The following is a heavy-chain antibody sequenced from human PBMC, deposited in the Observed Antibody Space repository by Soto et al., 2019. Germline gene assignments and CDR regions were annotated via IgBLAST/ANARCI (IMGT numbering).Heavy chain of an antibody. CDR3: ARDRGGRSGKDV. D-gene: IGHD1-26*01. J-gene: IGHJ6*04. Sequence: GGSLRLSCAASGVTFSTYWMSWVRQAPGKGLEWVAFIKEDGSDKYYVDSVKGRFAISRDNAKNSLYLQMNSLRAEDTAVYYCARDRGGRSGKDVWGKGTMVTVSS. CDR1: GVTFSTYW. CDR2: IKEDGSDK. V-gene: IGHV3-7*01.